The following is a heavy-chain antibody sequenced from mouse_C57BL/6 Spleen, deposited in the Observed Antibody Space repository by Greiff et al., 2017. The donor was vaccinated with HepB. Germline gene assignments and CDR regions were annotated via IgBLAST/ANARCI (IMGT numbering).Heavy chain of an antibody. CDR3: ARNDYDDGWYFDV. V-gene: IGHV1-80*01. CDR1: GYAFSSYW. D-gene: IGHD2-4*01. Sequence: VQLMESGAELVKPGASVKISCKASGYAFSSYWMNWVKQRPGKGLEWIGQIYPGDGDTNYNGKFKGKATLTADKSSSTAYMQLSSLTSEDSAVYFCARNDYDDGWYFDVWGTGTTVTVSS. J-gene: IGHJ1*03. CDR2: IYPGDGDT.